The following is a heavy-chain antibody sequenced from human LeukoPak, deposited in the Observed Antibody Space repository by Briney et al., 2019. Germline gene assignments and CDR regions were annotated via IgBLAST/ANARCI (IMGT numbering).Heavy chain of an antibody. Sequence: GGSLRLSCAASGFTFSSYSMNWVRQAPGKGLEWVSYISSSGSTIYYADPVKGRFTISRDNAKNSLYLQMNSLRAEDTAVYYCAGGAMVRGVMFDYWGQGTLVTVSS. CDR3: AGGAMVRGVMFDY. J-gene: IGHJ4*02. CDR1: GFTFSSYS. D-gene: IGHD3-10*01. CDR2: ISSSGSTI. V-gene: IGHV3-48*04.